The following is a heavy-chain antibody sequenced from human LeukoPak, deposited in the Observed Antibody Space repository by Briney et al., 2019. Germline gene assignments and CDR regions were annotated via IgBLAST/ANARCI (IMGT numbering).Heavy chain of an antibody. D-gene: IGHD5-12*01. CDR3: ARGDSEWLRSYYFDY. V-gene: IGHV1-69*06. CDR2: IIPIFGTA. CDR1: GGTFSSYA. Sequence: ASVKVSCKASGGTFSSYAISWVRQAPGQGLEWMGGIIPIFGTANYAQKFQGRVTITADKSTSTAYMELSSLRSEDTAVYYCARGDSEWLRSYYFDYWGQGTLVTVSS. J-gene: IGHJ4*02.